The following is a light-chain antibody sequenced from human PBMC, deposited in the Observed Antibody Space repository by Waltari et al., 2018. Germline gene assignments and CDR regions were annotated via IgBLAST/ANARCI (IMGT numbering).Light chain of an antibody. CDR2: RSD. Sequence: QSVLTQPPSASGTPGQRVTISCSGSSSNIGSNLVNWYQQFPGKAPKLLIYRSDQRPSGVPDRFSGPKSGTSASLAINGLQSEDEAAYDCAAWDDSLHGHWVFGGGTKVTVL. V-gene: IGLV1-44*01. CDR3: AAWDDSLHGHWV. J-gene: IGLJ3*02. CDR1: SSNIGSNL.